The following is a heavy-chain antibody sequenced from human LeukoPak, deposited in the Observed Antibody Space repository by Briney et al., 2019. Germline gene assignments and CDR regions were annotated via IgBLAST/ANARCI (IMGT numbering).Heavy chain of an antibody. Sequence: PGGSLRLSXAASGFTFXXXXXXXXXQXPXXXXXXXXXXNNDEXXTTYADSVXXRFTISRDNAKNTLYLQMNSLRVEDTAVYYCARDQSSSWYVAWFDPWGQGTLVTVSS. D-gene: IGHD6-13*01. CDR1: GFTFXXXX. V-gene: IGHV3-74*01. CDR3: ARDQSSSWYVAWFDP. J-gene: IGHJ5*02. CDR2: XNNDEXXT.